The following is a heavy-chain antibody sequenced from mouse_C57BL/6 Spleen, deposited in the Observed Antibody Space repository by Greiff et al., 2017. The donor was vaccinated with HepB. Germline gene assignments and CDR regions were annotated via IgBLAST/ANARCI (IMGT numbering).Heavy chain of an antibody. CDR1: GYSITSGYY. D-gene: IGHD1-1*01. V-gene: IGHV3-6*01. Sequence: EVQRVESGPGLVKPSQSLSLTCSVTGYSITSGYYWNWIRQFPGNKLEWMGYISYDGSNNYNPSLKNRISITRDTSKNQFFLKLNSVTTEDTATYYCARGDYHGYFDVWGTGTTVTVSS. CDR3: ARGDYHGYFDV. CDR2: ISYDGSN. J-gene: IGHJ1*03.